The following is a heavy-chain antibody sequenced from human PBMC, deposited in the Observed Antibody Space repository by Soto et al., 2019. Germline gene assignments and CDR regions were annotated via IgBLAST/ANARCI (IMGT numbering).Heavy chain of an antibody. CDR1: GFSLSTSGVG. J-gene: IGHJ4*02. D-gene: IGHD6-19*01. CDR3: DHKPSGWFLFDY. V-gene: IGHV2-5*01. CDR2: IYWNGDK. Sequence: QNTLKESGPTLVKPTQTLTLTCTFSGFSLSTSGVGVGWIRQSPGKALQWLALIYWNGDKRNNPSLKTRLTITKDTSKNQVVLNLTNMDPVDTATYYCDHKPSGWFLFDYWGQGTLVTVSS.